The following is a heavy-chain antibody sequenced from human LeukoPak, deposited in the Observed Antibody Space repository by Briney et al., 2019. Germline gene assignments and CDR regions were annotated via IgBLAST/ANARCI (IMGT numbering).Heavy chain of an antibody. V-gene: IGHV3-30*02. Sequence: GGSLRLSCAASGFTFSSNGMHWVRQTPGKGLDWVAFTRYDESKTFYGDSVRGRFTISRDNSKNTLHLQMNSLTTDDSAVYYCAKARYSGSPALDFWGQGTLVTVSS. CDR3: AKARYSGSPALDF. CDR1: GFTFSSNG. J-gene: IGHJ4*02. CDR2: TRYDESKT. D-gene: IGHD1-26*01.